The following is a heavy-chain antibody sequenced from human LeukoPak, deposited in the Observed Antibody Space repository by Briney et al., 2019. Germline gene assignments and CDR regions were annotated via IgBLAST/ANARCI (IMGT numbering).Heavy chain of an antibody. D-gene: IGHD2-8*01. Sequence: PSETLSLTCAVYGGSYSGDYWTWIRQPPGEGLEWIGEINTSGSTTYNPSLMSRATMSLDTSKNQFSLKLTSVTAADTAVYYCARGGVGDRLAYWGQGTLVTVSS. CDR3: ARGGVGDRLAY. V-gene: IGHV4-34*01. CDR2: INTSGST. CDR1: GGSYSGDY. J-gene: IGHJ4*02.